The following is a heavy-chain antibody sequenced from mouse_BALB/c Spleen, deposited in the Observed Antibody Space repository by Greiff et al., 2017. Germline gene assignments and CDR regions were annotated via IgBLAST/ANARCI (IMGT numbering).Heavy chain of an antibody. V-gene: IGHV1-5*01. CDR3: TRSNLNYYAMDY. CDR2: IYPGNSDT. CDR1: GYSFTSYW. D-gene: IGHD6-1*01. J-gene: IGHJ4*01. Sequence: VHVKQSGTVLARPGASVKMSCKASGYSFTSYWMHWVKQRPGQGLEWIGAIYPGNSDTSYNQKFKGKAKLTAVTSASTAYMELGSLTNEDSAVYYCTRSNLNYYAMDYWGQGTSVTVSS.